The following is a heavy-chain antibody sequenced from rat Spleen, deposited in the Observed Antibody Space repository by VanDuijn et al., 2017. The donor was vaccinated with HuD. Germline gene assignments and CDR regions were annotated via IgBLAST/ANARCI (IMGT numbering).Heavy chain of an antibody. CDR3: ARRNLYWYFDF. Sequence: EVQLVESGGGLVQPGRSLKLSCAASGFTFSDYYMAWVRQAPTKGLEWVATISYDGSSTYYRDSVKGRFTISRENAKSTLYLQMDSLRSEDTATYYCARRNLYWYFDFWGPGTMVTVSS. J-gene: IGHJ1*01. CDR1: GFTFSDYY. D-gene: IGHD2-5*01. V-gene: IGHV5-7*01. CDR2: ISYDGSST.